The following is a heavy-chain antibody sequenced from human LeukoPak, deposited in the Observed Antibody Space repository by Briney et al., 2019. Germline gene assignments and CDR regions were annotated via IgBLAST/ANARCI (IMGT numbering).Heavy chain of an antibody. D-gene: IGHD2-15*01. CDR1: GYTFTGYY. J-gene: IGHJ4*02. CDR2: INPNSGGT. CDR3: ARIHLGGYFDY. V-gene: IGHV1-2*02. Sequence: GASVTVSFKASGYTFTGYYMHWVRQAPGQGLAWVGWINPNSGGTNYAQKFQGRVTMTRDTSISTAYMELSRLRSDDTAVYYCARIHLGGYFDYWGQGTLVTVSS.